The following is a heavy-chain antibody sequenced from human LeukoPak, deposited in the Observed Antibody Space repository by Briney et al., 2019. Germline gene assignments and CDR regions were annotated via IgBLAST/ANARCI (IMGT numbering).Heavy chain of an antibody. CDR1: GFTFSSYE. CDR3: ARDPEYSYGYYFDY. Sequence: GGSLRLSCAASGFTFSSYEMNWVRQAPGKGLEWVSYISGNGSPIYYADSVKGRFTISRDNSKNSLFLQLNSLRADDTAVYYCARDPEYSYGYYFDYWGQGTLVTVSS. D-gene: IGHD5-18*01. V-gene: IGHV3-48*03. CDR2: ISGNGSPI. J-gene: IGHJ4*02.